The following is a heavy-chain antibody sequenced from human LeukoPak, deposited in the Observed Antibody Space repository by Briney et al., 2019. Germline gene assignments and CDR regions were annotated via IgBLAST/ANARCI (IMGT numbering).Heavy chain of an antibody. CDR1: GGTFSSYA. CDR3: ARDPKTHYDSSGYYSYYYYGMDV. V-gene: IGHV1-69*13. CDR2: IIPIFGTA. D-gene: IGHD3-22*01. J-gene: IGHJ6*02. Sequence: SVKVSCKASGGTFSSYAISWVRQAPGQGLEWMGGIIPIFGTANYAQKFQGRVTITADESTSTAYMELSSLRSEDTAVYYCARDPKTHYDSSGYYSYYYYGMDVWGQGTTVTVSS.